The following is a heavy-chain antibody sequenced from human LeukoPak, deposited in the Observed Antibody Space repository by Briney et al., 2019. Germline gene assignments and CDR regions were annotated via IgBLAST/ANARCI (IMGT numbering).Heavy chain of an antibody. CDR2: ISSSGSTI. CDR1: GFTFSDYY. J-gene: IGHJ5*02. D-gene: IGHD2-2*01. V-gene: IGHV3-11*01. Sequence: GGSLRLSCAAYGFTFSDYYMSWIRQAPGKGLEWVSYISSSGSTIYYPDSVRGRFTISRDNAKNSLYLQITSLRAEAAADYCCARHLVPADTNWFDPWGQGTLVTVFS. CDR3: ARHLVPADTNWFDP.